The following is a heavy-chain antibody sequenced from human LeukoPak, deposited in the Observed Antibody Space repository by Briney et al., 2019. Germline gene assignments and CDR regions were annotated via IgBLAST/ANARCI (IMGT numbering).Heavy chain of an antibody. CDR1: GYSFSTHW. D-gene: IGHD6-6*01. CDR3: ARQSPKFYSSSLSVGSAFDI. V-gene: IGHV5-51*01. CDR2: IYPGDSDT. J-gene: IGHJ3*02. Sequence: TAGESLKISCKGSGYSFSTHWIGWVRQMPGKGLEWMGIIYPGDSDTRYSPALQGQVTISADKSISTAYLQWSSLKASDTAMYYCARQSPKFYSSSLSVGSAFDIWGQGTMVTVSS.